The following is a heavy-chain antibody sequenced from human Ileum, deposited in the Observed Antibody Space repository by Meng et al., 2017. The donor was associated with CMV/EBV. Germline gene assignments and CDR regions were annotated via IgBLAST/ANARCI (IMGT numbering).Heavy chain of an antibody. Sequence: GGSLRLSCAASGFTFSSNGMHWVRQAPGKGLEWVAFIRYDGSNKYYADSVKGRFTISRDNSKNTLFLQMNSLRAEDTAVYYCAKDKDSSGYYYGYWGQGTRVTVSS. CDR2: IRYDGSNK. J-gene: IGHJ4*02. CDR1: GFTFSSNG. V-gene: IGHV3-30*02. D-gene: IGHD3-22*01. CDR3: AKDKDSSGYYYGY.